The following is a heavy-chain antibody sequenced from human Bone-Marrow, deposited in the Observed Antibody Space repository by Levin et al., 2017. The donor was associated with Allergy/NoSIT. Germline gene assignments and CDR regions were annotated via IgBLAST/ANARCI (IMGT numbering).Heavy chain of an antibody. J-gene: IGHJ4*02. D-gene: IGHD6-13*01. V-gene: IGHV4-31*03. CDR2: IYESGST. Sequence: TLSLTCTVSGGSISSGGYYWNWLRQPPGKGLEWIGYIYESGSTYYNPSLKSRVTIAVDRSKNQFSLKLTSVTAADTAVYYCARGYSSSWFPYYFDYWGQGTLVTVSS. CDR1: GGSISSGGYY. CDR3: ARGYSSSWFPYYFDY.